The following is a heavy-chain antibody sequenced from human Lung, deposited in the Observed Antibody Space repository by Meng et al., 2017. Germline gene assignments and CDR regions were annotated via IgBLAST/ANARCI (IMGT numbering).Heavy chain of an antibody. J-gene: IGHJ4*02. Sequence: QVRVREGGAGLLKPSETLSLTCVVSGGSFSDYYWSWIRQPPGKGLEWIGEINHSGSTNYNPSLESRATISVDTSQNNLSLKLSSVTAADSAVYYCARGPTTMAHDFDYWGQGTLVTVSS. V-gene: IGHV4-34*01. D-gene: IGHD4-11*01. CDR1: GGSFSDYY. CDR3: ARGPTTMAHDFDY. CDR2: INHSGST.